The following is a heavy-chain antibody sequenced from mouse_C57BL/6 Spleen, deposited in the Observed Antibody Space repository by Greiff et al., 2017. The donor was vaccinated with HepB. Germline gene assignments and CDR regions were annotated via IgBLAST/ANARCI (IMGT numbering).Heavy chain of an antibody. D-gene: IGHD2-4*01. Sequence: VQLQQSGAELVKPGASVKLSCKAYGYTFTSYWMHWVKQRPGRGLEWIGRIDPNSGGTKYNEKFKSKATLTVDKPSSTAYMQLSSLTSEDSAVYYCARCLDYYDYDGAGFKMDYWGQGTSVTVSS. J-gene: IGHJ4*01. V-gene: IGHV1-72*01. CDR1: GYTFTSYW. CDR3: ARCLDYYDYDGAGFKMDY. CDR2: IDPNSGGT.